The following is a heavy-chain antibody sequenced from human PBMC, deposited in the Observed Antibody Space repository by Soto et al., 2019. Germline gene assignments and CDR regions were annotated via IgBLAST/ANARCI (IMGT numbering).Heavy chain of an antibody. CDR3: ARGWELERQFDY. D-gene: IGHD1-1*01. Sequence: QVQLVQSGAEVKKPGSSVKVSCKASGGTFSSYAISWVRQAPGQGLEWMGGIIPIFGTAIYAQKFQVRVTITADEATSTAYMELSSLRSEDTAVYYCARGWELERQFDYWGQGTLVTVSS. CDR1: GGTFSSYA. V-gene: IGHV1-69*12. CDR2: IIPIFGTA. J-gene: IGHJ4*02.